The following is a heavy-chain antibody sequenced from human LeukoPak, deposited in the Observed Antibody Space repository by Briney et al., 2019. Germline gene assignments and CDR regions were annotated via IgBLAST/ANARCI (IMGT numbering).Heavy chain of an antibody. Sequence: SQTLSLTCTVSGASNSRYFWNWIRQPPGKELEWIGYISSGGSTNYNPSLKSRVTISIDTSKNQFSLKLTSATAADTAVYYCARGDDYKSTLFGYWGKGTLVTVSS. J-gene: IGHJ4*02. CDR1: GASNSRYF. D-gene: IGHD5-12*01. CDR2: ISSGGST. V-gene: IGHV4-59*01. CDR3: ARGDDYKSTLFGY.